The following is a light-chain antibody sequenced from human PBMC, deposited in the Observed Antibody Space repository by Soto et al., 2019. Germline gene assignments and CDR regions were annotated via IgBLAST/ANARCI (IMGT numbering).Light chain of an antibody. CDR1: QNVYNN. CDR2: DAS. V-gene: IGKV3-15*01. Sequence: EIVMTQSPATLSVSPGEGATLPCKASQNVYNNLAWYQQRPGQPPRLLIYDASTRATGISARFSGSGYGTEFTLTISSLQSEDFAVYFCQQCRNWLLTFGGGTKVDIK. CDR3: QQCRNWLLT. J-gene: IGKJ4*01.